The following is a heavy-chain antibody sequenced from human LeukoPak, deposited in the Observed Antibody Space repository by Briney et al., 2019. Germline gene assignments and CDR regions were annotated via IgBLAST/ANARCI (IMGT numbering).Heavy chain of an antibody. CDR2: IYYSGST. Sequence: SETLSLTCTVSGGSISSYYWGWIRQPPGKGLEWIGSIYYSGSTYYNPSLKSRVTISVDTSKNQFSLKLSSVTAADTAVYYCAAPGDFGFDYWGQGTLVTVSS. CDR3: AAPGDFGFDY. D-gene: IGHD3-16*01. J-gene: IGHJ4*02. CDR1: GGSISSYY. V-gene: IGHV4-39*01.